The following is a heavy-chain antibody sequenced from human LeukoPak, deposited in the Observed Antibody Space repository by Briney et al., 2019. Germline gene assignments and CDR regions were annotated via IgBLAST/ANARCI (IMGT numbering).Heavy chain of an antibody. V-gene: IGHV1-46*01. CDR3: ARDIGYDFLSLHGSDWFDP. J-gene: IGHJ5*02. CDR2: INPSGGST. D-gene: IGHD3-3*01. Sequence: ASVKVSCKASGYTFTSYYMHWVRQAPGQGLEWMGIINPSGGSTSYTQKFQGRVTMTRDTSTSTVYMELSSLRSEDTAVYYCARDIGYDFLSLHGSDWFDPWGQGTLVTVSS. CDR1: GYTFTSYY.